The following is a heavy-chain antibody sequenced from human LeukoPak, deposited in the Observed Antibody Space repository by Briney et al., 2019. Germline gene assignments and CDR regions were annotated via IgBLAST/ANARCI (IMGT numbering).Heavy chain of an antibody. CDR2: ISYDGSNK. Sequence: GGSLRLSCAASGFTFSSYAMHWVRQAPGKGLGWVAVISYDGSNKYYADSVKGRFTISRDNSKNTLYLQMNSLRAEDTAVYYCARGTAYGGVVPAAMPYYFDYWGQGTLVTVSS. D-gene: IGHD2-2*01. CDR3: ARGTAYGGVVPAAMPYYFDY. J-gene: IGHJ4*02. CDR1: GFTFSSYA. V-gene: IGHV3-30*04.